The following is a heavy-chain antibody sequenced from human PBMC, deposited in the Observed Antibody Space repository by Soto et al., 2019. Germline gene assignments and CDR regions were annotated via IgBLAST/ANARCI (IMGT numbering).Heavy chain of an antibody. D-gene: IGHD5-12*01. CDR1: GFTFSNYG. J-gene: IGHJ6*02. CDR3: ANIRGYIGYDAPISYLYGMDV. Sequence: QVQLVESGGGVVQPGRSLKLSCAASGFTFSNYGMHWFRQAPGKWLQWVAVTWYAGSKQHYADSVKGRFTISRDNSRNALYLQMHSLRVEDTGVYYCANIRGYIGYDAPISYLYGMDVWGQGPTVTVSS. CDR2: TWYAGSKQ. V-gene: IGHV3-33*06.